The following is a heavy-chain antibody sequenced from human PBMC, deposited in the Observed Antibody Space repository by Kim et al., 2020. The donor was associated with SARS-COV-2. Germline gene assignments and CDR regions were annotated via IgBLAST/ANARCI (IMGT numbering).Heavy chain of an antibody. D-gene: IGHD2-21*01. CDR1: GGSFSGYY. Sequence: SETLSLTCAVYGGSFSGYYWIWIRQHPGKGLEWIGEINHSGSTNYNPSLKSRVTISVDTSKNQFSLKLSSVTAADTAVYYCARVVNLAVFAYWGQGTLAT. J-gene: IGHJ4*02. V-gene: IGHV4-34*01. CDR3: ARVVNLAVFAY. CDR2: INHSGST.